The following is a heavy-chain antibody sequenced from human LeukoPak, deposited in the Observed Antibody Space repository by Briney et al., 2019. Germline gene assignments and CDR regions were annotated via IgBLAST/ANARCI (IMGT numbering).Heavy chain of an antibody. V-gene: IGHV1-8*01. Sequence: ASVKVSCKASGYTFTSYDINWVRQATGQGLEWMGWMNPNSGNTGYAQKFQGRVTMTRDMSTSTVYMELSSLRSEDTAVYYCAREESGIRYFDWSAHSRSGFDYWGQGTLVTVSS. D-gene: IGHD3-9*01. CDR2: MNPNSGNT. J-gene: IGHJ4*02. CDR3: AREESGIRYFDWSAHSRSGFDY. CDR1: GYTFTSYD.